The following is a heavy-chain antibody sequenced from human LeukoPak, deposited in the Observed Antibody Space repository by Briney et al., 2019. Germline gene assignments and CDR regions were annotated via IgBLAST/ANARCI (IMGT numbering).Heavy chain of an antibody. Sequence: ASVKVSCKASGYTFNTFDINWVRQATGQGPEWMGWVNPYNDKTVYAPKFQGRVSISSNNSIHTAYMEFSGLKSDDTAVYFCARGRRLRGVTSRRIYYYYYMDVWGGGTTVTVSS. V-gene: IGHV1-8*03. CDR1: GYTFNTFD. J-gene: IGHJ6*03. CDR3: ARGRRLRGVTSRRIYYYYYMDV. CDR2: VNPYNDKT. D-gene: IGHD3-10*01.